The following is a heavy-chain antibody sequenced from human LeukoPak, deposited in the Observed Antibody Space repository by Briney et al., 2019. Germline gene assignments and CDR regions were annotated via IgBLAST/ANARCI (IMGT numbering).Heavy chain of an antibody. CDR3: ARGLGVAATPGTDY. Sequence: GGSLRLSCAASGFTFSSYGMHWVRQAPGKGLEWVAVIWYDGSNKYYADSVKGRFTISRDNSKNTLYLQMNSLRAEDTAVYYCARGLGVAATPGTDYWGQGTLVTVSS. CDR2: IWYDGSNK. D-gene: IGHD2-15*01. CDR1: GFTFSSYG. J-gene: IGHJ4*02. V-gene: IGHV3-33*01.